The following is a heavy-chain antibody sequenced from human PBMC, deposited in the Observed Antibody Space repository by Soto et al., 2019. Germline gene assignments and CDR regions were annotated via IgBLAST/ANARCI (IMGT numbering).Heavy chain of an antibody. D-gene: IGHD2-2*01. CDR3: VRRPGCSTTTCYRELDY. CDR1: GYTFTTYW. CDR2: IYPGDSDT. Sequence: GESLKISCKGSGYTFTTYWIGWVRQMPGKGLEWMGVIYPGDSDTIYSPSFQGQVTLSADKSISTAYLQWRSLQASDTAMYYCVRRPGCSTTTCYRELDYWGQGTLVTVS. J-gene: IGHJ4*02. V-gene: IGHV5-51*01.